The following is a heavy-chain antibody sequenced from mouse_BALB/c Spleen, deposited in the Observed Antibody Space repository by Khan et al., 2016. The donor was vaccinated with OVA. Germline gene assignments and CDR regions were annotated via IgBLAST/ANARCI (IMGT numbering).Heavy chain of an antibody. D-gene: IGHD1-1*01. J-gene: IGHJ2*01. Sequence: EVQLLETGPGLVKPSQSLSLTCTVTGYSITSDYAWNWIRQFPGNQLEWMGYISYSGRTSYNPSLKSRFSITLDTSKNRFFLQLNSVTTAATATYYCASSVTITTVVATDFDYWGQGTTLTVSS. CDR1: GYSITSDYA. CDR3: ASSVTITTVVATDFDY. V-gene: IGHV3-2*02. CDR2: ISYSGRT.